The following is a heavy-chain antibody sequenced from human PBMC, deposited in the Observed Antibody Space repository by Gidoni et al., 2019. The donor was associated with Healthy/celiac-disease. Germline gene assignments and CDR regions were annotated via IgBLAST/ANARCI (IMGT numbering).Heavy chain of an antibody. V-gene: IGHV1-8*01. Sequence: QVQLVQSGAEVKKPGASVKVSCKASGYTFTSYDINWVRQDPGKGLEWMGWMNPNSGNTGYAQKFQGRVTMTRNTSISTAYMELSSLRSEDTAVYYCARLTSGVGSLEYYFDYWGQGTLVTVSS. D-gene: IGHD1-26*01. CDR1: GYTFTSYD. J-gene: IGHJ4*02. CDR2: MNPNSGNT. CDR3: ARLTSGVGSLEYYFDY.